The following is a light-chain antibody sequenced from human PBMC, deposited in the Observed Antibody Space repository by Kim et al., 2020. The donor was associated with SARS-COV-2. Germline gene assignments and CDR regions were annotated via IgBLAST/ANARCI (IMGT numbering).Light chain of an antibody. CDR3: HYRDITGNPLGV. V-gene: IGLV3-19*01. Sequence: SSELTQDPTVSVALGQTVRITCQGDSLTFYYSSWYQQKPGQAPILVMYGKNSRPSGIPDRFSGSTSGNTASLTITGAQAEDEADYYCHYRDITGNPLGVFGGGTQLTVL. J-gene: IGLJ3*02. CDR2: GKN. CDR1: SLTFYY.